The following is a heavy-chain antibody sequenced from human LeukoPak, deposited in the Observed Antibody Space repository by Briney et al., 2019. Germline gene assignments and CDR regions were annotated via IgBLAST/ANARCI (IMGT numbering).Heavy chain of an antibody. J-gene: IGHJ4*02. CDR1: GFTFTSYN. CDR3: AKTPPLSSSWYFDY. CDR2: ISSTGSDT. D-gene: IGHD6-13*01. Sequence: GGSLRLSCAASGFTFTSYNMNWVRQAPGKGLEWVSCISSTGSDTYYADSVKGRFTISRDNAKNSLYLRMNSLRAEDTAVYYCAKTPPLSSSWYFDYWGQGTLVTVSS. V-gene: IGHV3-21*04.